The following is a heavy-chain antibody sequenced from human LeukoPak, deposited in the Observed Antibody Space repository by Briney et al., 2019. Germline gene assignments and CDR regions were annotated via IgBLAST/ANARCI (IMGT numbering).Heavy chain of an antibody. J-gene: IGHJ5*02. CDR3: ARDAMVSAIRWFDP. CDR1: GFTFSSYS. D-gene: IGHD2-8*01. Sequence: GGSLRLSCAASGFTFSSYSMNWVRQAPGKGLEWVSSISSSSSYIYYADSVKGRFTISRDNAKNSLYLQMNSLRAEDTAVYYCARDAMVSAIRWFDPWGQGTLVTVSS. CDR2: ISSSSSYI. V-gene: IGHV3-21*01.